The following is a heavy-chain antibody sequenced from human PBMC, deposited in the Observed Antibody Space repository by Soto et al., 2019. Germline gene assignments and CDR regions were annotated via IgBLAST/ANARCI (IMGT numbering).Heavy chain of an antibody. J-gene: IGHJ3*02. D-gene: IGHD2-15*01. CDR2: IYYSGST. Sequence: PSETLSLTCTVAGGYLSSYYLSWIRQTTGKGLEWIGYIYYSGSTNYNPSLKSRVTISVDTSKNQFSLKLSSVTAADTAVYYCARHMGYCSGGSCYRHGAFHAFDIWGQGTMVTVSS. V-gene: IGHV4-59*08. CDR3: ARHMGYCSGGSCYRHGAFHAFDI. CDR1: GGYLSSYY.